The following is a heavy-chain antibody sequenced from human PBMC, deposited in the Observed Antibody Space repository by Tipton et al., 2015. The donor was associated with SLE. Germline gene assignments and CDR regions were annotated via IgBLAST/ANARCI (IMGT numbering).Heavy chain of an antibody. Sequence: QSGAEVKKPGASVKVSCKASGYTFTSYGISWVRQAPGQGLEWMGWISAYNGNTNYAQKLQGRVTMTTDTSTSTAYMELRSLRSDDTAVCYCAGAVEWLLEHARCNWFDPWGQGTLVTVSS. CDR1: GYTFTSYG. J-gene: IGHJ5*02. V-gene: IGHV1-18*01. CDR3: AGAVEWLLEHARCNWFDP. CDR2: ISAYNGNT. D-gene: IGHD3-3*01.